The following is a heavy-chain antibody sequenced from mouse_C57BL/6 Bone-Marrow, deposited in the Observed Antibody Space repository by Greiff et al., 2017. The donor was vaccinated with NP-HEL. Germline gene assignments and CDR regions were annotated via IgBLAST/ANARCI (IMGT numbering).Heavy chain of an antibody. CDR1: GFNIKDDY. J-gene: IGHJ4*01. CDR2: IDPENGDT. D-gene: IGHD1-1*01. CDR3: TTPVVATRAMDY. Sequence: DVKLQESGAELVRPGASVKLSCTASGFNIKDDYMHWVKQRPEQGLEWIGWIDPENGDTEYASKFQGKATITADTSSNTAYLQLSSLTSEDTAVYYCTTPVVATRAMDYWGQGTSVTVSS. V-gene: IGHV14-4*01.